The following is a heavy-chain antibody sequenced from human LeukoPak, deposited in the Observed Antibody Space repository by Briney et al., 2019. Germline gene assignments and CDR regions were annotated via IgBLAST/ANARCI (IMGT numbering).Heavy chain of an antibody. Sequence: PSETLSLTCTVPGGSISSYYWSWMRQPPGKGREWIGYIYYSGSTNYNPSLKSRVTISVHTSKKQFSLKLSSVTAADTAVYYCARGYYDFWSGYSYYGMDVWGQGTTVTVSS. V-gene: IGHV4-59*01. D-gene: IGHD3-3*01. CDR3: ARGYYDFWSGYSYYGMDV. CDR2: IYYSGST. J-gene: IGHJ6*02. CDR1: GGSISSYY.